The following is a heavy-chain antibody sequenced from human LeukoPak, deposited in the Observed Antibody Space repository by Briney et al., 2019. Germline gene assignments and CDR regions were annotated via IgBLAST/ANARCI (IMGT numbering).Heavy chain of an antibody. CDR1: GGSISSYY. CDR3: ARGGYYGSGNDFRFDP. V-gene: IGHV4-59*01. D-gene: IGHD3-10*01. J-gene: IGHJ5*02. CDR2: IYYSGST. Sequence: PSETLSLTCTVSGGSISSYYWSWIRQPPGKGLEWVGYIYYSGSTNYKHSLESRVTISVDTSTNQFSRKLSSVTAADKAVYYCARGGYYGSGNDFRFDPWGQGTLVTVSS.